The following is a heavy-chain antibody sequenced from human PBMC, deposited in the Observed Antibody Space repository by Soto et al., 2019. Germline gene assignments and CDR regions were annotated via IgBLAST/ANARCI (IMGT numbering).Heavy chain of an antibody. J-gene: IGHJ4*02. V-gene: IGHV1-46*01. CDR2: INPSGGST. CDR3: ARAAYDTSGYHESPFDY. CDR1: GYTFTRYY. D-gene: IGHD3-22*01. Sequence: ASVKVSRKASGYTFTRYYMQWVRQAPGQGLEWMGIINPSGGSTTYAQKFQGRVTMTRDTSTSTVYMELSSLRSEDTAVYYCARAAYDTSGYHESPFDYWGQGTLVTVS.